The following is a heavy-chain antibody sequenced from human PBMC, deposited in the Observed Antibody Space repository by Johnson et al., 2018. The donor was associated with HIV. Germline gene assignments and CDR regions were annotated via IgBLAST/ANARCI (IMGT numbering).Heavy chain of an antibody. Sequence: QVQVVESGGGVVQPGRSLRLSCAASGFTFSSYGMHWVRQAPGKGLEWVAFIRYDGSNKYYADSVQGRFTISRDNSKNTLYLQMNSLRAEDTAVYYCAKDYYDSSGDAFDIWGQGTMVTVSS. CDR1: GFTFSSYG. D-gene: IGHD3-22*01. J-gene: IGHJ3*02. V-gene: IGHV3-30*02. CDR3: AKDYYDSSGDAFDI. CDR2: IRYDGSNK.